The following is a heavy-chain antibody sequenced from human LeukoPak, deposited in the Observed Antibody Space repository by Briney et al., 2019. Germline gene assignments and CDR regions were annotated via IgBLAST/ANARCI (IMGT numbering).Heavy chain of an antibody. CDR1: GGSSSGYY. CDR3: ARIHGWFDP. Sequence: SETLSLTCAVYGGSSSGYYWSWIRQPPGKGLEWIGEINHSGSTNYNPSLKSRVTISVDTSKNQFSLKLSSVTAADTAVYYCARIHGWFDPWGQGTLVTVSS. CDR2: INHSGST. J-gene: IGHJ5*02. V-gene: IGHV4-34*01.